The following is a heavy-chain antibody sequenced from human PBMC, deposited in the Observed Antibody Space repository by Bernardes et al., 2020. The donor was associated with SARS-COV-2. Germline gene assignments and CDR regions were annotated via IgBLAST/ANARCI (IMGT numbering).Heavy chain of an antibody. D-gene: IGHD6-13*01. CDR1: GFTFSNYW. J-gene: IGHJ4*02. Sequence: GGSLRLSCAASGFTFSNYWMAWVRQAPGKGLEWVANIKEDGSVKYYVDSVKGRFTISRDNAKNSLYLQMNSLRGEDTAVYYCARTVAAPADYWGQGTLVTVSS. CDR2: IKEDGSVK. V-gene: IGHV3-7*03. CDR3: ARTVAAPADY.